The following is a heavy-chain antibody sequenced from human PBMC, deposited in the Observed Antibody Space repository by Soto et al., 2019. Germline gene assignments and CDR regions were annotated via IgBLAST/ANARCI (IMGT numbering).Heavy chain of an antibody. CDR1: GDSISRGDYY. CDR2: IYSSGTT. D-gene: IGHD6-6*01. J-gene: IGHJ4*02. V-gene: IGHV4-30-4*01. CDR3: AIDFKRYSSSTGPLEY. Sequence: QVQLQESGPGLVQPSQTLSLTCTVSGDSISRGDYYWSWVRQYPGKGLEWIGCIYSSGTTYYNPALDTRLTISVDTSKNQCSLRFSSVTAADTAMYFCAIDFKRYSSSTGPLEYLGQGTLVTVSS.